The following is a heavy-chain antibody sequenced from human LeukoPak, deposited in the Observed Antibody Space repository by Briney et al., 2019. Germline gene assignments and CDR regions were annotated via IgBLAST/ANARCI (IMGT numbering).Heavy chain of an antibody. CDR3: ALRLTIFGPYGSNWFDP. CDR1: GFTFSSYS. Sequence: GGSLRLSCAASGFTFSSYSMNWVRQAPGKGLEWVSYISSSTIYYADSVKGRFTISRDNAKNSLYLQMNSLRDEDTAVYYCALRLTIFGPYGSNWFDPWGQGTLVTVSP. CDR2: ISSSTI. V-gene: IGHV3-48*02. D-gene: IGHD3-3*01. J-gene: IGHJ5*02.